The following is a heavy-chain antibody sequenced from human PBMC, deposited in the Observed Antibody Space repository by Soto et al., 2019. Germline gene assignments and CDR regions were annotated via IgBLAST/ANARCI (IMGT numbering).Heavy chain of an antibody. D-gene: IGHD2-21*02. CDR2: IRSKANNYAT. V-gene: IGHV3-73*02. CDR1: GFTFSGSA. CDR3: ARHALQYCGGDCYLLPYFDL. Sequence: EVQLVESGGGLVQPGGSLKLSCAASGFTFSGSAMHWLRQASGKGLEWVGRIRSKANNYATVYAASVKGRFTISRDDSKNTAHLQMNSLKTEDTAVYYCARHALQYCGGDCYLLPYFDLWGRGTLVTVSS. J-gene: IGHJ2*01.